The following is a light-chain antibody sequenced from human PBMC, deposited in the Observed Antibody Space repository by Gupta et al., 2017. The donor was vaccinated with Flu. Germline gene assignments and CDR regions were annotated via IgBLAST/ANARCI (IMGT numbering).Light chain of an antibody. CDR2: STS. V-gene: IGKV1-39*01. CDR3: QHRDHSPWT. CDR1: QTISRD. J-gene: IGKJ1*01. Sequence: DIQMTQSPSSLSASVGGRVAITCRASQTISRDLNWYQQKPGKAPKPLIYSTSSLQSGVPSRFSGIGSGTDFTLTITRLQPEEFAIYCCQHRDHSPWTFGQGTKVEIK.